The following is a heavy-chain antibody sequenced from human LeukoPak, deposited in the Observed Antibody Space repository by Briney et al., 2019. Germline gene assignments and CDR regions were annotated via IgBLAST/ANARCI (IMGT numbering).Heavy chain of an antibody. CDR1: GGTFSSYA. CDR2: IIPIFGIA. CDR3: ARKGQTTEYYFDY. J-gene: IGHJ4*02. V-gene: IGHV1-69*04. Sequence: GASVKVSCKASGGTFSSYAISWVRQAPGQGLEWMGRIIPIFGIANYAQKFQGRVTITADKSTSTAYMELSSLRSEDTAVYYCARKGQTTEYYFDYWGQGTLVTVSS. D-gene: IGHD1/OR15-1a*01.